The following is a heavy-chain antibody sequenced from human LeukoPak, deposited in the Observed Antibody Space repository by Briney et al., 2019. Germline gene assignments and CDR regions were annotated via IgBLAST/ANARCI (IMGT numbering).Heavy chain of an antibody. CDR3: ARGGDDIVVVPAAQTGDY. J-gene: IGHJ4*02. CDR1: GGTFSSYA. CDR2: IIPIFGTA. Sequence: ASVKVSCKASGGTFSSYAISWVRQAPGQGLEWMGGIIPIFGTANYAQKFQGRVTITADESTSTAYMELSRLRSDDTAVYYCARGGDDIVVVPAAQTGDYWGQGTLVTVSS. V-gene: IGHV1-69*13. D-gene: IGHD2-2*01.